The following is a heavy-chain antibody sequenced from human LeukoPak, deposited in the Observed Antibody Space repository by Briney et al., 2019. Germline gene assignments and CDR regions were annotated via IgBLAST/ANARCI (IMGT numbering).Heavy chain of an antibody. V-gene: IGHV4-30-4*01. CDR1: GGSHSSVDYY. D-gene: IGHD4-17*01. J-gene: IGHJ6*04. CDR3: ARDPPAYGDYSRGYGMDV. CDR2: IYYSQNT. Sequence: PSEPLPHPCTLSGGSHSSVDYYWSRARQPPGEGLEWIGYIYYSQNTYYNPSPKSRITISIDTSKNQFSLKLSSVTAADTAVYFCARDPPAYGDYSRGYGMDVWGRGTTVIVSS.